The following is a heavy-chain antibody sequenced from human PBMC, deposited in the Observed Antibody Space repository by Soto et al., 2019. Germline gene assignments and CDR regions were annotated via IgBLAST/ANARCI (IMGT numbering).Heavy chain of an antibody. J-gene: IGHJ4*02. D-gene: IGHD7-27*01. Sequence: LRLSCAASGFIFSSFGMHWVRQAPGKGVEWVAHIWYDGSNTYYADSVKGRFTISRDNSRNTVYLQMNSLRAEDTAVYHCVRDLLGSGGHFDYWGQGTPVTVSS. CDR3: VRDLLGSGGHFDY. V-gene: IGHV3-33*01. CDR1: GFIFSSFG. CDR2: IWYDGSNT.